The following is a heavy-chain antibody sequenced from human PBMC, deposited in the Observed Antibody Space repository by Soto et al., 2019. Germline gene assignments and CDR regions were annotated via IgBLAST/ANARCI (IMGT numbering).Heavy chain of an antibody. Sequence: EVQLVESGGGLVKPGGSLRLSCAASGFTFSNAWMSWVRQAPGKGLEWVGRIKSKTDGGTTDYAAPVKGRFTISRDDSKNSLYLQMNSLKTEDTAVYYCTTTVTIMARGVIYYMDVWGKGTTVTVSS. CDR3: TTTVTIMARGVIYYMDV. CDR1: GFTFSNAW. CDR2: IKSKTDGGTT. D-gene: IGHD3-10*01. V-gene: IGHV3-15*01. J-gene: IGHJ6*03.